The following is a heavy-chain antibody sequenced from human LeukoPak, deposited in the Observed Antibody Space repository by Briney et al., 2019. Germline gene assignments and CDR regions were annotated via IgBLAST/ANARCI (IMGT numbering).Heavy chain of an antibody. CDR2: INPNSGGK. D-gene: IGHD3-10*01. CDR1: RYTFTRYY. CDR3: ARDSYYYGSGTTNGDY. J-gene: IGHJ4*02. Sequence: SSVKVSCKASRYTFTRYYMHWVRQAPGQGLEWMGWINPNSGGKNYAQKFQGRVTMTRDTSISTAYMELSRLRSDDTAVYYCARDSYYYGSGTTNGDYWGQGTLVTVSS. V-gene: IGHV1-2*02.